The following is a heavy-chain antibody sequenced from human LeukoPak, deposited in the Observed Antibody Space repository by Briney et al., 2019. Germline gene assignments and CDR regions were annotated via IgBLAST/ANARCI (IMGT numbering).Heavy chain of an antibody. CDR1: GFTFSSYA. CDR3: ARDYKQGTNMDV. V-gene: IGHV3-30*01. CDR2: ISYDGSNK. J-gene: IGHJ6*03. D-gene: IGHD1-1*01. Sequence: GGSLRLSCAASGFTFSSYAMHWVRQAPGKGREWVSVISYDGSNKYYADSVKGRFTISRDNSKNTLYLQMNSLRAEDTAVYYCARDYKQGTNMDVWGKGTTGTVSS.